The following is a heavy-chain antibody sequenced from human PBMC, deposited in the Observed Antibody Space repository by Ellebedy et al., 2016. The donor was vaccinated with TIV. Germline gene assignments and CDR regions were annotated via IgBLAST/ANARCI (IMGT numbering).Heavy chain of an antibody. J-gene: IGHJ4*02. V-gene: IGHV1-18*04. CDR2: ISAYNGNT. CDR3: ARLSHGGYSYGYNDDY. D-gene: IGHD5-18*01. Sequence: ASVKVSCKASGYTFTSYGISWVRQAPGQGLEWMGWISAYNGNTNYAQKLQGRVTMTTDTSTSTAYMELRSLRSDDTAVYYCARLSHGGYSYGYNDDYWGQGTLVTVSS. CDR1: GYTFTSYG.